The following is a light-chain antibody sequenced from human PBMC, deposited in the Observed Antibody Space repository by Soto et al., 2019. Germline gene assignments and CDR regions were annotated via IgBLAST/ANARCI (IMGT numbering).Light chain of an antibody. CDR2: GAS. V-gene: IGKV3-20*01. CDR3: QQYGSSPLP. CDR1: QSVSTY. Sequence: LKQSPATLSLSPGERATLSCRASQSVSTYLAWYQQKPGQAPRLLIYGASSRATGIPGRFSGSGSGTDFTLTISRLEPEDFAVYYCQQYGSSPLPFGGGSMV. J-gene: IGKJ4*01.